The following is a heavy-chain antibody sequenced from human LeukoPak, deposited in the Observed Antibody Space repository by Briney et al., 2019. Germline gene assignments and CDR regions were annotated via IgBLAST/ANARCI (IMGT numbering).Heavy chain of an antibody. CDR2: IYPGDSDT. D-gene: IGHD2-21*02. J-gene: IGHJ4*02. V-gene: IGHV5-51*01. CDR3: ARHISDCGGDCPFDS. CDR1: GYRFTTYW. Sequence: GESLKISCKGSGYRFTTYWIGWVRQIPGKGLEWMGIIYPGDSDTRYSPSFQGQVTISADKSISTASLQWSSLKASDTPMYYCARHISDCGGDCPFDSWGQGTLVTVSS.